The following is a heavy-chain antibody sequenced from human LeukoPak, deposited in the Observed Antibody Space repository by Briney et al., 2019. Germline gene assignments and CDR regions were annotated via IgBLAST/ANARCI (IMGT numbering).Heavy chain of an antibody. Sequence: SETLSLTCTVSGGSISSYYWSWIRQPAGKGLEWIGYIYYSGSTNYNPSLKSRVTISVDTSKNQFSLKLSSVTAADTAVYYCARGVRYNWNSAWFDPWGQGTLVTVSS. CDR2: IYYSGST. CDR1: GGSISSYY. CDR3: ARGVRYNWNSAWFDP. J-gene: IGHJ5*02. V-gene: IGHV4-59*01. D-gene: IGHD1-7*01.